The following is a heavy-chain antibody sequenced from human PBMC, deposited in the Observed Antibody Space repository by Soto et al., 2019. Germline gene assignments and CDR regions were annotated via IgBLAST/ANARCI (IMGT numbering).Heavy chain of an antibody. J-gene: IGHJ4*02. Sequence: PSETLSLTCTVSNGSISSFYWSWIRQPPGKGLEWIGYVYHSGSTVYNPSLKSRVTISVDTSKTQFSLKLSSVTAADTAVYYCARVRYGSGNYLHTFDYWGPGTLVTVSS. D-gene: IGHD3-10*01. CDR1: NGSISSFY. CDR2: VYHSGST. CDR3: ARVRYGSGNYLHTFDY. V-gene: IGHV4-59*01.